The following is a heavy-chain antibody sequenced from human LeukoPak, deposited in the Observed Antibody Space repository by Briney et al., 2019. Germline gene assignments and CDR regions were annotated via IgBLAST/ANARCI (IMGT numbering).Heavy chain of an antibody. CDR2: ISAYNGNT. J-gene: IGHJ4*02. Sequence: ASVKVSCKASGYTFTNYGITWVRQAPEQGLEWMGCISAYNGNTNFAQKFQDRVTLTTDTSTNTAYMELRSLRSDDTAVYYCARCGSYYDSSGYYLDYWGQGTLVTVSS. V-gene: IGHV1-18*01. D-gene: IGHD3-22*01. CDR1: GYTFTNYG. CDR3: ARCGSYYDSSGYYLDY.